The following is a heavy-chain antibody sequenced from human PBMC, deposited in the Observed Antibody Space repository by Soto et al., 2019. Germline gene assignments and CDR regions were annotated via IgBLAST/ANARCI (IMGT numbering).Heavy chain of an antibody. CDR3: ARRNYGSGSPLGPDH. J-gene: IGHJ5*02. D-gene: IGHD3-10*01. CDR1: VYTFTDYY. Sequence: ASVKVSCTASVYTFTDYYIHCVRQAPGQGREWMGWINPNSGGTNDAQKFQGRVTMTRDTSISTAYMELSRLRSDDTAVYYCARRNYGSGSPLGPDHWGQGTRVSLSA. CDR2: INPNSGGT. V-gene: IGHV1-2*02.